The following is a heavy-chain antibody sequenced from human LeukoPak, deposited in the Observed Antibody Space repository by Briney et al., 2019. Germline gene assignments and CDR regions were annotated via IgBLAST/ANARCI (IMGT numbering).Heavy chain of an antibody. J-gene: IGHJ4*02. D-gene: IGHD1-1*01. CDR2: LSDSGAST. CDR3: ANSYAPSLYFTNWYPAY. V-gene: IGHV3-23*01. Sequence: GGSLRLSCAASGFTFSSYAMSWVRQAPGKGLEWVSVLSDSGASTYYADSVKGRFTISRDNSKNTLYLQMNSLGADDTAVYYCANSYAPSLYFTNWYPAYWGQGALVTVSS. CDR1: GFTFSSYA.